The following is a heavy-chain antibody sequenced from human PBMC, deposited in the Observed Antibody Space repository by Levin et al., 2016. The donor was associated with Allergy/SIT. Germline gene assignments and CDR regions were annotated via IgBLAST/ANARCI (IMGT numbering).Heavy chain of an antibody. J-gene: IGHJ4*02. CDR1: GYTFTSYG. D-gene: IGHD3-3*01. CDR2: ISAYNGNT. CDR3: ARNSRINTIFGAVITLEGY. V-gene: IGHV1-18*01. Sequence: ASVKVSCKASGYTFTSYGISWVRQAPGQGLEWMGWISAYNGNTNYAQKLQGRVTMTTDTSTSTAYMELSRLRSDDTAVYYCARNSRINTIFGAVITLEGYWGQGTLVTVSS.